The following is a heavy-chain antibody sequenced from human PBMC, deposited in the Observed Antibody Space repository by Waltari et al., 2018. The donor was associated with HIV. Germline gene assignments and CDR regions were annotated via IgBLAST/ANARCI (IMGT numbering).Heavy chain of an antibody. CDR3: TLDHKAVSDY. J-gene: IGHJ4*02. CDR1: GFSFRDAW. CDR2: IKSEGNGLTV. Sequence: EVQLVESGGDFVKPGRSLRLSCAASGFSFRDAWMTWVRQTPGKALEWIGTIKSEGNGLTVDYDPVLKRGVTISKDESKEMCYLQMGNLETDDTAIYFCTLDHKAVSDYWGQGTRVTVSS. D-gene: IGHD2-2*03. V-gene: IGHV3-15*07.